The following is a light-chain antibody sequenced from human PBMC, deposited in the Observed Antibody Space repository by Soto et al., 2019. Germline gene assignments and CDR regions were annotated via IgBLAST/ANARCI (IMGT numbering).Light chain of an antibody. Sequence: IVLTQSLGIRSFFPLRTATLSSRGFQSVSNDFLAWYQQKPGQAPRLLIYGASTRATDVPDRFSGSGSGADFTLSISRLEPEDFAVYYCQQYGSSPPRTFGQGTKVDIK. CDR3: QQYGSSPPRT. CDR2: GAS. V-gene: IGKV3-20*01. CDR1: QSVSNDF. J-gene: IGKJ1*01.